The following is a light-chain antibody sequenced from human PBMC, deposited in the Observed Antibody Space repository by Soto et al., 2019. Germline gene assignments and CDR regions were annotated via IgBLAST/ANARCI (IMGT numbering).Light chain of an antibody. CDR2: GAS. J-gene: IGKJ1*01. V-gene: IGKV3-20*01. CDR1: QSVSTSY. Sequence: ESVLTQSPGTRALSPGEIATLSCSSSQSVSTSYLAWYQQKPGQAPRLLIYGASSRATGIPDRFSGSGSGTDFTLTISSLEPEDFAVYYCQQYGSSPPTFGPGTKVDIK. CDR3: QQYGSSPPT.